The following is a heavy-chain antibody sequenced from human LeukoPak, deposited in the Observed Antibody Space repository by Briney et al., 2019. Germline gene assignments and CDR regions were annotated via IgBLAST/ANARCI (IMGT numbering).Heavy chain of an antibody. D-gene: IGHD3-10*01. J-gene: IGHJ6*02. CDR1: GFTFSSYS. V-gene: IGHV3-48*01. CDR2: ISSSSSTV. Sequence: GGSLRLSCAASGFTFSSYSMNWVRQAPGKGLEWVSYISSSSSTVHYADSVKGRFTISRDNAKNSLYLQMNSLRAEDTAVYYCARGRPGSMDVWGQGTTVTVSS. CDR3: ARGRPGSMDV.